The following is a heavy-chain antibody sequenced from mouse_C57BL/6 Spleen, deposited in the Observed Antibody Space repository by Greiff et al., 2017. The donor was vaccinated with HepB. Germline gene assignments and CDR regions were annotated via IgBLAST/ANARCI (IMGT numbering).Heavy chain of an antibody. Sequence: VQLQQSGPELVKPGASVKISCKASGYAFSSSWMNWVKQRPGKGLEWIGRIYPGDGDTNYNGKFKGKATLTADKSSSTAYMQLSSLTSEDSAVYCCAGRGTGTSPVAYWGQGTLVTVSA. J-gene: IGHJ3*01. D-gene: IGHD4-1*01. CDR2: IYPGDGDT. CDR3: AGRGTGTSPVAY. CDR1: GYAFSSSW. V-gene: IGHV1-82*01.